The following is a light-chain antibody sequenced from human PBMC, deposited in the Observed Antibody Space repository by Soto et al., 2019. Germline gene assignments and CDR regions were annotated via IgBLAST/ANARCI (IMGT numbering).Light chain of an antibody. V-gene: IGLV2-14*01. CDR1: SSDISIYNY. J-gene: IGLJ1*01. CDR2: EVS. Sequence: QSVLTQPASVSGSPGQSITISCTGTSSDISIYNYVSWYQQHPGKAPKLILYEVSNRPSGISNRFSGAKSGNTASLTISGLQTEDEADHYRCSYTSRTNYVLGAGTKVTVL. CDR3: CSYTSRTNYV.